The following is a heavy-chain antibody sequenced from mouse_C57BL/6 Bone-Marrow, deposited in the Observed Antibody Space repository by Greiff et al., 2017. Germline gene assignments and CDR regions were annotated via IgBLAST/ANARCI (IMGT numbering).Heavy chain of an antibody. V-gene: IGHV1-66*01. CDR1: GYSFTSYY. Sequence: VQLQESGPELVKPGASVKISCKASGYSFTSYYIHWVKQRPGQGLEWIGWIYPGGGNTKYNEKFKGKATLTADTSSSTAYMQLSSLTSEDSAVYYCGGHRALDYWGQGTTVTVSS. CDR3: GGHRALDY. CDR2: IYPGGGNT. J-gene: IGHJ4*01.